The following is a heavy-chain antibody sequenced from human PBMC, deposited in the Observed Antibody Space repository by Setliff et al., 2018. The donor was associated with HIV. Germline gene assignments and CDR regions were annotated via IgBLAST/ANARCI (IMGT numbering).Heavy chain of an antibody. V-gene: IGHV1-18*01. J-gene: IGHJ4*02. CDR3: ARNPHYFDRSGYYSWFYFDY. CDR2: MNPNSGNT. Sequence: ASVKVSCKASGYMFSDYGITWVRQATGQGLEWMGRMNPNSGNTGYAQRFQGRVTMTTDTSTNTAYMELRSLRSDDTAVYYCARNPHYFDRSGYYSWFYFDYWGQGTLVTVSS. D-gene: IGHD3-22*01. CDR1: GYMFSDYG.